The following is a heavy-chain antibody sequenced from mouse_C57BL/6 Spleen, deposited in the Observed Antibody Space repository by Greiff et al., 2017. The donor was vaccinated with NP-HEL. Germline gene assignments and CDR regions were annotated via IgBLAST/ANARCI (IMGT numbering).Heavy chain of an antibody. CDR1: GYTFTSYG. CDR2: IYPRSGNT. V-gene: IGHV1-81*01. CDR3: ARKMYDYDERWFAY. J-gene: IGHJ3*01. D-gene: IGHD2-4*01. Sequence: VQLQQSGAELARPGASVKLSCKASGYTFTSYGISWVKQRTGQGLEWIGEIYPRSGNTYYNEKFKGKATLTADKSSSTAYMELRSLTSEDSAVYFCARKMYDYDERWFAYWGQGTLVTVSA.